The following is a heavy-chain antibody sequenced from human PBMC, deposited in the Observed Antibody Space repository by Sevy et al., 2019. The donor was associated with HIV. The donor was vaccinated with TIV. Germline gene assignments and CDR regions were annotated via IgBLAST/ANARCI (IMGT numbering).Heavy chain of an antibody. V-gene: IGHV3-11*06. D-gene: IGHD5-18*01. J-gene: IGHJ4*02. CDR2: ISSSSTYT. Sequence: GGSLRLSCTASKFTFSDYYMSWIRQTPEKGLEWVSYISSSSTYTNYADSVKGRFTISRDNAKNSLYLQLNSLRAEDTAVYYCARVRYNFGQKYFDYWGQGTLITVSS. CDR3: ARVRYNFGQKYFDY. CDR1: KFTFSDYY.